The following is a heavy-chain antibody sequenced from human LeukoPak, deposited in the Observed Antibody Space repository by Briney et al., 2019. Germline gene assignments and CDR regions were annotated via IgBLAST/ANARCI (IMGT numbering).Heavy chain of an antibody. Sequence: PGGSLRLSCAASGFTFSSYAMSWVRQAPGKGLEWVSGISWNSGSIGYADSVKGRFTISRDNAKNSLYLQMNSLRAEDMALYYCAKGGPAPRYSGYGGWFDPWGQGTLVTVSS. D-gene: IGHD5-12*01. V-gene: IGHV3-9*03. CDR1: GFTFSSYA. CDR3: AKGGPAPRYSGYGGWFDP. J-gene: IGHJ5*02. CDR2: ISWNSGSI.